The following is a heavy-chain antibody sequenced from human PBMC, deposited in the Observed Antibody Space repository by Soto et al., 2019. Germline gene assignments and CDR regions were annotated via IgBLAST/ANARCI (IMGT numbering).Heavy chain of an antibody. CDR3: ARVHSSGPSDY. J-gene: IGHJ4*02. D-gene: IGHD6-19*01. CDR1: GFTFSSYA. V-gene: IGHV3-64*01. Sequence: GGSLRLSCAASGFTFSSYAMHWVRQAPGKGLEYVSAISSNGGSTYYANSVKGRFTISRDNSKNTLYLQMGSLRAEDMAVYYCARVHSSGPSDYWGQGTLVTVSS. CDR2: ISSNGGST.